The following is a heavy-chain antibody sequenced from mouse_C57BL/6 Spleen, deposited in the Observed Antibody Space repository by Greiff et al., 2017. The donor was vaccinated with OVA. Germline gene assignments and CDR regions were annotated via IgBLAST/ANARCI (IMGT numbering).Heavy chain of an antibody. CDR2: ISDGGSHT. CDR3: AREAGIDYYGSRDWYFDV. Sequence: EVMLVESGGGLVKPGGSLKLSCAASGFTFSSYAMSWVRQTPEKRLEWVATISDGGSHTYYPDNVKGRFTISRDNAKNNLYLQMSHLKSEDTAMYYCAREAGIDYYGSRDWYFDVWGTGTTVTVSS. V-gene: IGHV5-4*01. J-gene: IGHJ1*03. D-gene: IGHD1-1*01. CDR1: GFTFSSYA.